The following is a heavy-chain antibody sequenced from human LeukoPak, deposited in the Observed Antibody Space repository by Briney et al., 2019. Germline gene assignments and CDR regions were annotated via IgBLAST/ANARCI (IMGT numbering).Heavy chain of an antibody. Sequence: SETLSLTCAVSGGSISSSNWWSWVRQPPGKGLEWIGYISDSGSTNYNSPLESRITISLDTSKNQFSLKLTSLTAADTAVYYCARATTTYYFDSWGQGILVTVSS. CDR3: ARATTTYYFDS. D-gene: IGHD4-11*01. J-gene: IGHJ4*02. V-gene: IGHV4-4*02. CDR2: ISDSGST. CDR1: GGSISSSNW.